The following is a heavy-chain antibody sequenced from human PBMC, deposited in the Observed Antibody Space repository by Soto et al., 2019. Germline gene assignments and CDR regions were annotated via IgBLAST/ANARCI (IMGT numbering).Heavy chain of an antibody. Sequence: EVQLLGSGGGLVQPGGSLRLSCAASGFTLSSFVMNWVRQAPGKGLEWVSTISPGADVSHYTDSVKGRFTISTDNSRRTLHLQMESLRVEDAAVYFCVRRAITATTKWGAFDVWGQGTAVTVSS. CDR3: VRRAITATTKWGAFDV. V-gene: IGHV3-23*01. CDR1: GFTLSSFV. CDR2: ISPGADVS. D-gene: IGHD1-20*01. J-gene: IGHJ3*01.